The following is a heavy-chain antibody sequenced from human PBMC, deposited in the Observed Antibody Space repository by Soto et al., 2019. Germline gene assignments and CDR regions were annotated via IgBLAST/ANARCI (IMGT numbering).Heavy chain of an antibody. V-gene: IGHV4-39*01. Sequence: PSETLSLTCAVSGGSISSSSYYWGWIRQPPGKGLEWIGSIYYSGSTYYNPSLKSRVTISVDTSKNQFSLKLSSVTAADTAVYYCARSWYFDYWGQGTLVTVSS. CDR2: IYYSGST. D-gene: IGHD6-13*01. J-gene: IGHJ4*02. CDR1: GGSISSSSYY. CDR3: ARSWYFDY.